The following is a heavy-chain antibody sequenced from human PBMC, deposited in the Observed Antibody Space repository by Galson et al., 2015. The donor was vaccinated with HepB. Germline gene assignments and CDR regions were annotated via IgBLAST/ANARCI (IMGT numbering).Heavy chain of an antibody. CDR3: ARERDPHVDYDYVWGSYRYGGEPDDDY. V-gene: IGHV3-48*02. D-gene: IGHD3-16*02. CDR2: ISSSSSTI. Sequence: SLRLSCAASGFTFSSYSMNWVRQAPGKGLEWVSYISSSSSTIYYADSVKGRFTISRDNAKNSLYLQMNSLRDEDTAVYYCARERDPHVDYDYVWGSYRYGGEPDDDYWGQGTLVTVSS. J-gene: IGHJ4*02. CDR1: GFTFSSYS.